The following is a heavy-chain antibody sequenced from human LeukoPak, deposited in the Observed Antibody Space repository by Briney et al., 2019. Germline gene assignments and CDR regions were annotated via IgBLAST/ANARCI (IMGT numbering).Heavy chain of an antibody. CDR2: ISSSSSYT. D-gene: IGHD6-19*01. Sequence: GGSLRLSCAASGFTFSDYYMSWIRQAPGKGLEWVSYISSSSSYTNYADSVKGRFTISRDNAKNSLYLQMNSLRAEDTAVYYCARALHSSGCYFDYWGQGTLVTVSS. CDR1: GFTFSDYY. J-gene: IGHJ4*02. CDR3: ARALHSSGCYFDY. V-gene: IGHV3-11*06.